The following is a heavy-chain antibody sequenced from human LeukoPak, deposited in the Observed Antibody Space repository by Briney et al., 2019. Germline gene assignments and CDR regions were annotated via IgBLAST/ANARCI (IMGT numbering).Heavy chain of an antibody. CDR2: IHHSGSI. V-gene: IGHV4-4*02. J-gene: IGHJ4*02. D-gene: IGHD3-10*01. Sequence: PSGTLSLTCAVSGVSISSNLWWTWVRQPPGKGLEWIAEIHHSGSINYNPSLKSRATISVDKAKNQFSLNLNSVTAADTAVYYCARGGDRSFDYWGQGTLVTVSS. CDR3: ARGGDRSFDY. CDR1: GVSISSNLW.